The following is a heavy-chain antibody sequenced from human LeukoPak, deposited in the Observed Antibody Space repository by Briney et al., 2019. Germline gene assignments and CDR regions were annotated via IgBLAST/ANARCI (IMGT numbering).Heavy chain of an antibody. V-gene: IGHV3-48*03. CDR1: GFTFSSYE. D-gene: IGHD3-22*01. Sequence: GGSLRLSCAASGFTFSSYEMNWDRQAPGKGLEWVSYISSSGSTIYYADSVKGRFTISRDNAKNSTYLQMNSLRAEDTAVYYWAGGVITSPVDYWGQGPLVTVSS. CDR2: ISSSGSTI. J-gene: IGHJ4*02. CDR3: AGGVITSPVDY.